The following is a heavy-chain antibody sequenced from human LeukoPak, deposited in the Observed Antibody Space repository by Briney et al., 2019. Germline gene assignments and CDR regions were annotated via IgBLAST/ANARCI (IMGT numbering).Heavy chain of an antibody. Sequence: PSETLSLTCTVSGGSISSYYWSWIRQHPGKGLEWIGYIYYSGSTYYNPSLKSRVTISVDTSKNQFSLKLSSVTAADTAVYYCARALPEGYFDYWGQGTLVTVSS. CDR3: ARALPEGYFDY. CDR2: IYYSGST. D-gene: IGHD1-14*01. V-gene: IGHV4-59*06. CDR1: GGSISSYY. J-gene: IGHJ4*02.